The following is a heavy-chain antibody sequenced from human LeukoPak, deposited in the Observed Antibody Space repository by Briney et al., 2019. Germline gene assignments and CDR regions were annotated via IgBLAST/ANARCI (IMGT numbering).Heavy chain of an antibody. CDR2: IYYSGST. V-gene: IGHV4-31*03. J-gene: IGHJ5*02. Sequence: SETLSLTCTVSGGSISSGGYYWSWIRQHPGKGLEWIGYIYYSGSTYYNPSLKSRVTISVDTSKNQSSLKLSSVTAADTAVYYCARGEVKKTTVNLFDPWGQGTLVTVSS. CDR3: ARGEVKKTTVNLFDP. D-gene: IGHD4-17*01. CDR1: GGSISSGGYY.